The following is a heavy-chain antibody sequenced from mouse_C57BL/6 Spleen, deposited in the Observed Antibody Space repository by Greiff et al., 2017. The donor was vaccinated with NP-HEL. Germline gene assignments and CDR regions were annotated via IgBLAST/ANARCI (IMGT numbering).Heavy chain of an antibody. Sequence: QVQLQQSGTELVKPGASVKLSCKASGYTFTSYWMHWVKQRPGQGLEWIGNINPSNGGTNYNEKFKSKATLTVDKSSSTAYMQLSSLTSEDSAVYYCARSNWEGDYAMDYWGQGTSVTVSS. CDR1: GYTFTSYW. V-gene: IGHV1-53*01. D-gene: IGHD4-1*01. J-gene: IGHJ4*01. CDR3: ARSNWEGDYAMDY. CDR2: INPSNGGT.